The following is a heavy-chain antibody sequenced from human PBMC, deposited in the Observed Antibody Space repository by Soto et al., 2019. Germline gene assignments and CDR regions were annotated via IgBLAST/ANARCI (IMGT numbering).Heavy chain of an antibody. CDR3: AKDISLWKVSGYDYYYYYAMDV. V-gene: IGHV1-46*01. J-gene: IGHJ6*02. CDR2: INPSGGST. Sequence: ACRDAFASCYRRSLQQSPEQGLEWMGIINPSGGSTSYAQKFQGRVTMTRDTSTSTVYMELSSLRSEDTALYYCAKDISLWKVSGYDYYYYYAMDVWGQGTTVTVSS. D-gene: IGHD5-12*01. CDR1: RDAFASCY.